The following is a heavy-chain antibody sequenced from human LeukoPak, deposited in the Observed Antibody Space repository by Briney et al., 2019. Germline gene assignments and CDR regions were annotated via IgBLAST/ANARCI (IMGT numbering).Heavy chain of an antibody. D-gene: IGHD3-22*01. J-gene: IGHJ4*02. CDR1: GYTFSAYG. V-gene: IGHV1-18*01. Sequence: ASVKVSCKASGYTFSAYGITWVRQAPGQGLEWMAWSSGTGYNMEYAQKFQGRVTMTTDTSTSTAYLELRSLRSEDTAVYYCATDYYDSSGREYYFDYWGQGTLVTVSS. CDR2: SSGTGYNM. CDR3: ATDYYDSSGREYYFDY.